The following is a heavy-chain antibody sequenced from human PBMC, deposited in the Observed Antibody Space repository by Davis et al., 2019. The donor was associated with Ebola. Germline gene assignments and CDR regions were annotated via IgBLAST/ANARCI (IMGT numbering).Heavy chain of an antibody. V-gene: IGHV4-39*01. CDR2: IYYSGST. CDR1: GGSISSSSYY. D-gene: IGHD5-18*01. Sequence: MPSETLSLTCTVSGGSISSSSYYWGWIRQPPGKGLEWIGSIYYSGSTSYNPSPKSRVTISVDTSKNQFTLKLSSVTAADTAVYYCAKYPIYSYEYFDYWGQGTLVTVSS. CDR3: AKYPIYSYEYFDY. J-gene: IGHJ4*02.